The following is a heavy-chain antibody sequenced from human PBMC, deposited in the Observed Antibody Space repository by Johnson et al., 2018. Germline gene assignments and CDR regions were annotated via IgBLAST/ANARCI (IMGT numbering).Heavy chain of an antibody. D-gene: IGHD5-18*01. J-gene: IGHJ3*02. CDR1: GFTFSNYA. V-gene: IGHV3-30-3*01. CDR3: ARDRGDGYGYGAFDI. CDR2: ISYDGSNK. Sequence: VQLLESGGGVVQPGRSLRLSCAGSGFTFSNYAMHWVRQAPGKGLEWVAVISYDGSNKYFAGSVKGRFTISRDNSKNTLYLQMHSLGAEDTAVYYCARDRGDGYGYGAFDIWGQGTMVTVSS.